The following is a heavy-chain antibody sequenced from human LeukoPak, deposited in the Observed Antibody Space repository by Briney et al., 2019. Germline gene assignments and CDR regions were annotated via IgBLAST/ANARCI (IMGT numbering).Heavy chain of an antibody. CDR2: IYSGGST. D-gene: IGHD1-26*01. Sequence: PGGSLRLSCAASGFTVSSNYMSWVRQAPGKGLEWVSVIYSGGSTYYADSVKGRFTISRDNSKNTLYLQMNSLRAEDTAVCYCARAVGATEIFDYWGQGTLVTVSS. CDR1: GFTVSSNY. V-gene: IGHV3-53*01. J-gene: IGHJ4*02. CDR3: ARAVGATEIFDY.